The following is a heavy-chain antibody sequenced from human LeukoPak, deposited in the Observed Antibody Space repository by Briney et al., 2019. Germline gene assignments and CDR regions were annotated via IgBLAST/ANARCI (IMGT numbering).Heavy chain of an antibody. CDR1: GFIVSNSY. D-gene: IGHD6-13*01. J-gene: IGHJ4*02. CDR3: AKDAKLVPWYFDY. CDR2: IYTGGGT. V-gene: IGHV3-53*01. Sequence: GGSLSLSCAASGFIVSNSYMSWVRQAPGKGLECVSVIYTGGGTFYTDSVKGRFTISRDNSKNTLYLQMNSLRAEDTAVYYCAKDAKLVPWYFDYWGQGTLVTVSS.